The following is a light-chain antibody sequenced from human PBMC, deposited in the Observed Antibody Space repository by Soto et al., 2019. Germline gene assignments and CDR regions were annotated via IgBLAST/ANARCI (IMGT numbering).Light chain of an antibody. Sequence: EIVLTQSPGTLSLSPGERATLSCRASQSVSSSYLAWYQQKPGQAPRLLIYDASSRATGIPDRSSGSGSGTDFTLTISGLEPEDFAVYYCQQYGSSPPTFGQGTKVDIK. CDR2: DAS. CDR1: QSVSSSY. V-gene: IGKV3-20*01. CDR3: QQYGSSPPT. J-gene: IGKJ1*01.